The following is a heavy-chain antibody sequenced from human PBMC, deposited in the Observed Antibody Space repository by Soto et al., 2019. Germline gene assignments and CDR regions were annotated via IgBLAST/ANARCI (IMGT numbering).Heavy chain of an antibody. D-gene: IGHD3-3*01. J-gene: IGHJ6*02. V-gene: IGHV4-34*01. CDR2: INHSGST. CDR3: ARVTTIFGVVTGGMDV. CDR1: GGSFSGYY. Sequence: PSETLSLTCAVYGGSFSGYYWSWIRQPPGKGLEWIGEINHSGSTNYNPSLKSRVTISVDTSKNQFSLKLSSMTAADTAVYYCARVTTIFGVVTGGMDVWGQGTTVTVSS.